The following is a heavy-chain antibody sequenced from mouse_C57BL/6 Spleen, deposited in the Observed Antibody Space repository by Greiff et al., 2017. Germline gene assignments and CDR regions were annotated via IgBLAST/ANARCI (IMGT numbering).Heavy chain of an antibody. CDR1: GFTFSDYG. J-gene: IGHJ4*01. CDR3: ARDGYDGYYYAMDY. Sequence: EVKLVESGGGLVKPGGSLTLSCAASGFTFSDYGMHWVRQAPEKGLEWVAYISSGSSTIYYADTVKGRFTISRDNAKNTLFLQMTSLRSEDTAMYYCARDGYDGYYYAMDYWGQGTSVTVSS. V-gene: IGHV5-17*01. CDR2: ISSGSSTI. D-gene: IGHD2-2*01.